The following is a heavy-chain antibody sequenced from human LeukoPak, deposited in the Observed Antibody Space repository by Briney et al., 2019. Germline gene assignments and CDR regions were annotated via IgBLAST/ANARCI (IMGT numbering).Heavy chain of an antibody. V-gene: IGHV3-53*04. J-gene: IGHJ4*02. CDR1: GFTFSSYG. D-gene: IGHD5-12*01. CDR2: IYSGGST. Sequence: GGSLRLSCAASGFTFSSYGMHWVRQAPGKGLEWVSVIYSGGSTYYADSVKGRFTISRHNSKNTLYLQMNSLRAEDTAVYYCARAVATMATGLWYFDYWGQGTLVTVSS. CDR3: ARAVATMATGLWYFDY.